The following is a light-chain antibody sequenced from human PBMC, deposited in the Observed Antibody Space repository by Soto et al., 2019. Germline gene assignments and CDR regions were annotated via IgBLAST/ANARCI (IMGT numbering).Light chain of an antibody. CDR1: QSVASNY. Sequence: EIVLTQSPGTLSLSPGERATLSCRASQSVASNYVCWYQQRHGQAPRLLIYGASLRATGIPDRFSGSGSGTNFTLTISRLEAEDFVVYYCQQYGNSPQTFGQGTKVEIK. V-gene: IGKV3-20*01. CDR3: QQYGNSPQT. CDR2: GAS. J-gene: IGKJ1*01.